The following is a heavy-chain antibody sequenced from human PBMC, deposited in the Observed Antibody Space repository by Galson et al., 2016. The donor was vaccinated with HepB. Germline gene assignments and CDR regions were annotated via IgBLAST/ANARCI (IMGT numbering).Heavy chain of an antibody. D-gene: IGHD1-26*01. CDR3: ARSMGRYLYYAMDV. V-gene: IGHV4-34*01. J-gene: IGHJ6*02. Sequence: SETLSLTCDVYGASCSGYYWTWIRQPPGKGLEWIGEINESGSTNYIPSLKSRVTISLDTSKNQFSLNLISVTVADTAVYYCARSMGRYLYYAMDVWGQGTTVTVSS. CDR1: GASCSGYY. CDR2: INESGST.